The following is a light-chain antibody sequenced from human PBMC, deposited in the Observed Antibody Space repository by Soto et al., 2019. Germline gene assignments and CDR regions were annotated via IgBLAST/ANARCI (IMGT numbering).Light chain of an antibody. CDR3: QSYDSSLSGVV. V-gene: IGLV1-40*01. Sequence: QSVLTQSPSVSGAPGQRVTISCSGSSSNIGAGHDVYWYQQLPGTAPKLLIYGNSNRPSGVPDRFSGSKSGTSASLAITGLQAEDEADYYCQSYDSSLSGVVFGGGTKLTVL. CDR2: GNS. CDR1: SSNIGAGHD. J-gene: IGLJ2*01.